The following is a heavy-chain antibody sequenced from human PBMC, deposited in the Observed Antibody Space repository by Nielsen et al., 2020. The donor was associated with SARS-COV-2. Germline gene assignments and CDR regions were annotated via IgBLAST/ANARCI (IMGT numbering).Heavy chain of an antibody. V-gene: IGHV3-30*04. D-gene: IGHD6-19*01. J-gene: IGHJ3*01. CDR1: GFAFSSYA. CDR3: ARDGGQWLVQGAFDL. CDR2: TSYDGSSK. Sequence: GESLKISCAASGFAFSSYAIHWVRQAPGKGLEWVADTSYDGSSKYYADSVKGRFTISRDNSKNTLYLQMNSLRGDDTAVYFCARDGGQWLVQGAFDLWGQGTMVIVSS.